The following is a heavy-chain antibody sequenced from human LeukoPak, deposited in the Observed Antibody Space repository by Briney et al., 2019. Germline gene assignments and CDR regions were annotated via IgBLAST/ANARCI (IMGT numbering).Heavy chain of an antibody. V-gene: IGHV4-4*02. CDR2: TSHDGNA. Sequence: SETLSLTCAVSGVSISTNTWWSWVRQSPGQGLEWIGQTSHDGNADYTPSLKSRVTISVDKSKNQLSLKLNSVTAADSAVYYCAKHGGRYFDSWGQGTLVTVSS. CDR1: GVSISTNTW. CDR3: AKHGGRYFDS. J-gene: IGHJ4*02. D-gene: IGHD4-23*01.